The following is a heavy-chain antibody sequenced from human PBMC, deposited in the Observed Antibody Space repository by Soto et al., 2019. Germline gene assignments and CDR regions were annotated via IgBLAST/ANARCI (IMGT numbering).Heavy chain of an antibody. Sequence: QVQLVQSRAEVKEPGSSVKVSCKTSGGTFSSSAISWLRQAPGQGLEWMGGIIPLFRTPDYAQKFQGRVTIAADESTSTAYMELSSLRSEDTAVYYCARDNDRLQLGGNYYYILDVWGQGTTITVSS. CDR3: ARDNDRLQLGGNYYYILDV. J-gene: IGHJ6*02. V-gene: IGHV1-69*12. CDR2: IIPLFRTP. D-gene: IGHD4-4*01. CDR1: GGTFSSSA.